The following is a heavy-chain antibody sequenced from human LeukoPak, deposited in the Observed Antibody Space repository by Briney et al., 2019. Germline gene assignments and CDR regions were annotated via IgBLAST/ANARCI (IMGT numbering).Heavy chain of an antibody. Sequence: SETLSLTCTVSGGSISSYYWSWIRQPPGKGLEWIGYIYYSGSTNYNPPLKSRVTIPVDTSKNQFSLKLSSVTAADTAVYYCARGRGEGAGGHYFDYWGQGTLVTVSS. J-gene: IGHJ4*02. V-gene: IGHV4-59*01. D-gene: IGHD2-21*01. CDR3: ARGRGEGAGGHYFDY. CDR1: GGSISSYY. CDR2: IYYSGST.